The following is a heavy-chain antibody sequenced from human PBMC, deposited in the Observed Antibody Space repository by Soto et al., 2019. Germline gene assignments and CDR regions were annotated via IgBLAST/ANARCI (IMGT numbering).Heavy chain of an antibody. CDR2: IDWDDDK. CDR1: GFSLSTSGMC. D-gene: IGHD6-13*01. CDR3: ARIPSAAGRLYYYYGMDV. J-gene: IGHJ6*02. Sequence: SGPTLVNPTQTLTLTCTFSGFSLSTSGMCVSWIRQPPGKALEWLALIDWDDDKYYSTSLKTRLTISKDTSKNQVVLTMTNMDPVDTATYYCARIPSAAGRLYYYYGMDVWGQGTTVTVYS. V-gene: IGHV2-70*01.